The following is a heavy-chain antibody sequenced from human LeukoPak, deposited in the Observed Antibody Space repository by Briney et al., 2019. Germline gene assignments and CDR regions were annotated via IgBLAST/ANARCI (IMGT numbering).Heavy chain of an antibody. V-gene: IGHV1-2*02. CDR3: ARSTVWFGDSYHNWFDP. CDR2: INPNSGGT. CDR1: GYTFTGYY. D-gene: IGHD3-10*01. Sequence: ASVKVSCKASGYTFTGYYIHWVRQAPGQGLEWMGWINPNSGGTNYAQKFQGRVTMTRDTSISTAYMELSRLRSDDTAVYYCARSTVWFGDSYHNWFDPWGQGTLVTVSS. J-gene: IGHJ5*02.